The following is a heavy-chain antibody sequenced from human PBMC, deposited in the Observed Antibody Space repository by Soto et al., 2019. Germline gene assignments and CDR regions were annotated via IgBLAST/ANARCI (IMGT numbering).Heavy chain of an antibody. Sequence: QVQLVQSGAEVKKPGASGKVSCKASDDTFTNYPISWVRQAPGQGLEWMGWISAYNGNTDYAQKVQGRITLTTDTSTSTAFMELRSLTSDDTAVYYCARGKLVRRTSALGYWGPGTLVTVSS. CDR2: ISAYNGNT. CDR1: DDTFTNYP. D-gene: IGHD2-8*01. J-gene: IGHJ4*02. CDR3: ARGKLVRRTSALGY. V-gene: IGHV1-18*04.